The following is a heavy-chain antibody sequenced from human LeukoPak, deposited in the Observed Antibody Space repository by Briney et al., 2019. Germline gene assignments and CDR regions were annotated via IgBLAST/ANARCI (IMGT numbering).Heavy chain of an antibody. CDR1: GGTFSSYA. Sequence: ASVKVSCKASGGTFSSYAISWVRQAPGQGLEWMGRIIPILGIANYAQKFQGRVTITADKSTSTAYMELSSLRSEDTAVYYCARGVSSSWSMYNWFDPWGQGTLVTVSS. V-gene: IGHV1-69*04. D-gene: IGHD6-13*01. CDR3: ARGVSSSWSMYNWFDP. CDR2: IIPILGIA. J-gene: IGHJ5*02.